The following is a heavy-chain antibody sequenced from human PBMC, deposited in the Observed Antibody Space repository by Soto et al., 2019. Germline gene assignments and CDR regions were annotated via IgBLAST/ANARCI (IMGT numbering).Heavy chain of an antibody. CDR1: GFTFSGSA. D-gene: IGHD3-3*01. CDR2: IRSKANSYAT. Sequence: PGGSLRLSCAASGFTFSGSAMHWVRQASGKGLEWVGRIRSKANSYATAYAASVKGRFTISRDDSKNTAYLQMNSLKTEDTAVYYCTRQRTENFWGGPYGMDVWGQGTTVTVSS. CDR3: TRQRTENFWGGPYGMDV. J-gene: IGHJ6*02. V-gene: IGHV3-73*01.